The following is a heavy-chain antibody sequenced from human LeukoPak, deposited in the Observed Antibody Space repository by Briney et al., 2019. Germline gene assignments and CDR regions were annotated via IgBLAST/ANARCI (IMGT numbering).Heavy chain of an antibody. Sequence: PGGSLRLSCAASGFTFSNYWMHWVRQAPGKGLVWVSRINSDGSSRNYADSVKGRFTISRDSAKNTLYLQMNSLRAGDTAVYYCASASSHRIAAGGDYWGQGTLVTVSS. CDR1: GFTFSNYW. D-gene: IGHD6-13*01. CDR3: ASASSHRIAAGGDY. J-gene: IGHJ4*02. CDR2: INSDGSSR. V-gene: IGHV3-74*01.